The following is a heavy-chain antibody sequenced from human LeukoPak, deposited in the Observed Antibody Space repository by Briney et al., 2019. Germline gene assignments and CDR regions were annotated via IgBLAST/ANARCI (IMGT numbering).Heavy chain of an antibody. V-gene: IGHV1-69*13. CDR3: ARMVNFYDFWSGYYSVSFDP. CDR1: GGTFSSYA. D-gene: IGHD3-3*01. CDR2: IIPIFGTA. Sequence: SVKVSCKASGGTFSSYAISWVRQAPGQGLEWMGGIIPIFGTANYAQKFQGRVTITADESTSTAYMELSSLRSEDTAVYYCARMVNFYDFWSGYYSVSFDPWGQGTLVTVSS. J-gene: IGHJ5*02.